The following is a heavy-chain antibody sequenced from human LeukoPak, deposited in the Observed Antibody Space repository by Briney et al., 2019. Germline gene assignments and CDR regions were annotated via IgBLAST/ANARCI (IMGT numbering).Heavy chain of an antibody. V-gene: IGHV4-59*01. J-gene: IGHJ6*03. Sequence: AETLTLTCTASGGTFSSSYWSWIRQPPGKGLEWVGSIYCSGGATYYPSLKRRVTISVDTSKNQFSLKLSSVTAADTAVYYCAGHYYDSSGYFLHYYYYMDVWGKGTTVTVCS. CDR1: GGTFSSSY. D-gene: IGHD3-22*01. CDR3: AGHYYDSSGYFLHYYYYMDV. CDR2: IYCSGGA.